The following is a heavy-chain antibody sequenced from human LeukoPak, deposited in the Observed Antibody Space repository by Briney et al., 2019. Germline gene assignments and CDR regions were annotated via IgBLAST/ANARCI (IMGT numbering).Heavy chain of an antibody. J-gene: IGHJ3*02. Sequence: PGGSLRLSCAASGFTFSSYGMHWVRQAPGKGLEWLAVIWYDGSNKYYADSVKGRFTISRDNSKNTLYLQMNSLRAEDTAVYYCARDEYSSSGGRAFDIWGQGTMVTVSS. CDR2: IWYDGSNK. CDR1: GFTFSSYG. D-gene: IGHD6-6*01. V-gene: IGHV3-33*01. CDR3: ARDEYSSSGGRAFDI.